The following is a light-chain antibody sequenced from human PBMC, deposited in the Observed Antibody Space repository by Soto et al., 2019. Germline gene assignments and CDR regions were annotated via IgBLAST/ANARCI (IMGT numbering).Light chain of an antibody. J-gene: IGLJ3*02. V-gene: IGLV2-11*01. CDR3: CSYAGSYIWV. CDR1: SSDVGGYNY. CDR2: DVS. Sequence: QSALTQPRSVSGSPGQSVTISCTGTSSDVGGYNYVSWYQQHPGKAPKLMIYDVSKRPSGVPDRFSGSKSGNTAFLTISGLQAEDEADYYCCSYAGSYIWVFGGGTKLTVL.